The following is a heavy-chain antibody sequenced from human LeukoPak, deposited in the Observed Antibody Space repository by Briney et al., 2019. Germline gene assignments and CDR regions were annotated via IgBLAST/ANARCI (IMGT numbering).Heavy chain of an antibody. CDR2: ISSSSSYI. V-gene: IGHV3-21*01. Sequence: PGGSLRLSCAASGFTFSSYSMSWVRQAPGKGLEWVSSISSSSSYIYYADSVKGRFTISRDNAKNSLYLQMNSLRAEDTAVYYCARDSSSWLIYYYGMDVWGQGTTVTVSS. J-gene: IGHJ6*02. CDR1: GFTFSSYS. CDR3: ARDSSSWLIYYYGMDV. D-gene: IGHD6-13*01.